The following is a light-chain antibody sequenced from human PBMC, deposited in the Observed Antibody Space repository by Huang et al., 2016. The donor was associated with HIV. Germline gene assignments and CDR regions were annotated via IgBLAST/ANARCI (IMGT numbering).Light chain of an antibody. Sequence: DIQMTQSPSSLSASVGDRVTITCRASQDISNYLAWFQQKPGRAPESLIYAVSSLQNGVPSRFIGSGSGTNFTLTIASLQPDDFTTYYCQQYNHFPFTFGPGTRLEMK. V-gene: IGKV1-16*01. CDR3: QQYNHFPFT. J-gene: IGKJ5*01. CDR2: AVS. CDR1: QDISNY.